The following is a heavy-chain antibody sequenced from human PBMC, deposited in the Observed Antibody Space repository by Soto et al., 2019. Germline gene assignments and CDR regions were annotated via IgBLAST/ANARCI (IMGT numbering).Heavy chain of an antibody. CDR3: ARDSWGTAIDYFEY. D-gene: IGHD7-27*01. CDR1: GFTFSDYY. J-gene: IGHJ4*02. CDR2: ISSSGSTI. V-gene: IGHV3-11*01. Sequence: GGSLRLSCAASGFTFSDYYMSWIRQAPGEGLEWVSYISSSGSTIYYADSVKGRFTISRDNAKNSLYLQMNSLRAEDTAVYHCARDSWGTAIDYFEYWGQGTLVTVSS.